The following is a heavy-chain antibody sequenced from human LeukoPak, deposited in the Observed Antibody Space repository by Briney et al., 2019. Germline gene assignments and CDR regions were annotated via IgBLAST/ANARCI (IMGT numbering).Heavy chain of an antibody. D-gene: IGHD1-26*01. CDR3: ARKSGRYYFFDY. J-gene: IGHJ4*02. Sequence: TGGSLRLSCAASRFTFSNYWMHWVRHAPGKGLVWVSRIDSDGSRTIYADSVKGRFTISRDNAKNTLYLQMNSLRGEDTAVYYCARKSGRYYFFDYWGQGTLVTVSS. CDR2: IDSDGSRT. V-gene: IGHV3-74*01. CDR1: RFTFSNYW.